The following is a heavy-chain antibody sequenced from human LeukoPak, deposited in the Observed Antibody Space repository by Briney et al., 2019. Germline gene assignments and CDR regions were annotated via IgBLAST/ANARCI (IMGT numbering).Heavy chain of an antibody. Sequence: GGSLRLSCAGSRFTFSSYSMNWVRQAPGKGLEWVSYINSGSSTIYYADSVKSRFTISRDNAKNSLYLQMNSLRGEDTAVYYCARDGVVVAGTRRAFDIWGQGTMVTVSS. CDR3: ARDGVVVAGTRRAFDI. CDR2: INSGSSTI. D-gene: IGHD6-19*01. CDR1: RFTFSSYS. V-gene: IGHV3-48*01. J-gene: IGHJ3*02.